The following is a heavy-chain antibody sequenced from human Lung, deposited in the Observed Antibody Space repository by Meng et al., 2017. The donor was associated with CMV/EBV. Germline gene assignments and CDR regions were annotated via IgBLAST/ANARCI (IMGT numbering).Heavy chain of an antibody. V-gene: IGHV4-4*02. CDR2: IYHSGST. D-gene: IGHD6-19*01. CDR1: GGSISSSNW. Sequence: QVQLQESGHGLVKPSGTLSLTCAVSGGSISSSNWWSWVRQPPGKGLEWTGEIYHSGSTNYNPSLKSRVTISVDKSKNQFSLKLSSVTAADTAVYYCASFPPPGKQWLVTDYWGQGTLVTVSS. CDR3: ASFPPPGKQWLVTDY. J-gene: IGHJ4*02.